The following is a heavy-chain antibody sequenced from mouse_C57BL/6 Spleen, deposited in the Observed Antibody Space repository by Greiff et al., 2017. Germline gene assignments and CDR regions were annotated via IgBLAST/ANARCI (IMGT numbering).Heavy chain of an antibody. V-gene: IGHV1-64*01. Sequence: QVQLQQPGAELVKPGASVKLSCKASGYTFTSYWMHWVKQRPGQGLEWIGMIHPNSGSTNHNEKFKSKATLTVDKSSSTADMQLSSRTSEDSAVYYCARGGHGSSSFAVWGTGTTVTVSS. CDR1: GYTFTSYW. CDR3: ARGGHGSSSFAV. CDR2: IHPNSGST. D-gene: IGHD1-1*01. J-gene: IGHJ1*03.